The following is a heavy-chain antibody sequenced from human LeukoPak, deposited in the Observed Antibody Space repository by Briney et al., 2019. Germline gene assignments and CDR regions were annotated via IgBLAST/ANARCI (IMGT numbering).Heavy chain of an antibody. D-gene: IGHD6-13*01. CDR1: GFTFDDYG. CDR2: IGNGGST. CDR3: ARRTGRAAAGNPFDY. V-gene: IGHV3-20*04. Sequence: GVSLRLSCAASGFTFDDYGMSWLRQAPGKGLEWVSGIGNGGSTGYVASVKGRFTISRDNAKNSLYLQMNSLRAEDTALYYCARRTGRAAAGNPFDYWGQGTLVTVSS. J-gene: IGHJ4*02.